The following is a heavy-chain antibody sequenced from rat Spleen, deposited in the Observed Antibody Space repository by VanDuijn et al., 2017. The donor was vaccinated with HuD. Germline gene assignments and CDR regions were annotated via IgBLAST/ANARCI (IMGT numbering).Heavy chain of an antibody. J-gene: IGHJ2*01. CDR1: GFTFNKYW. CDR2: ITDSGGNT. Sequence: EVQLVETGGGQVQPGRSLKLSCVASGFTFNKYWMSWTRQAPGKGLEWIASITDSGGNTYYPDSVKGRFTIARDNGQNTLNLQRNSRRSKETGTYYSARENDYSGNYWCQGVMVTVSS. CDR3: ARENDYSGNY. V-gene: IGHV5-31*01. D-gene: IGHD1-1*01.